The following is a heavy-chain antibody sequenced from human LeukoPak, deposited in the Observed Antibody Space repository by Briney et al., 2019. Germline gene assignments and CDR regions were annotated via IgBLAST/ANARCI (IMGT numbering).Heavy chain of an antibody. CDR1: GGSISSYY. V-gene: IGHV4-59*01. CDR3: AGGGSYGGFDY. CDR2: IYYSGST. J-gene: IGHJ4*02. Sequence: SETLSLTCTVSGGSISSYYWSWIRQPPGKGLEWIGYIYYSGSTNYNPSLKSRVTISVDTPKNQFSLKLSSVTAADTAVYYCAGGGSYGGFDYWGQGTLVTVSS. D-gene: IGHD4-23*01.